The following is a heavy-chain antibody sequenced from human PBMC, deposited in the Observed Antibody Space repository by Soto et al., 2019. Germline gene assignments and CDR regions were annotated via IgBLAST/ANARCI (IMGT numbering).Heavy chain of an antibody. D-gene: IGHD5-12*01. J-gene: IGHJ4*02. CDR3: AREKGYTSGPKNFDY. V-gene: IGHV4-30-4*01. Sequence: KASETLSLTCTVSGASISSGDYFWSWIRQSPGKGLEWIGYIYDSGSSYYNPSLKSRVTMSVDTSKNQFSLKLRSVTAADTAVYYCAREKGYTSGPKNFDYWGQGTLVTVSS. CDR1: GASISSGDYF. CDR2: IYDSGSS.